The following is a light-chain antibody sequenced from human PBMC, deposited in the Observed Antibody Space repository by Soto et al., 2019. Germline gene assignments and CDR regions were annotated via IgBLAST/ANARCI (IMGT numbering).Light chain of an antibody. J-gene: IGKJ4*01. CDR3: QQYSSSPQT. Sequence: EIVLTQSPGTLSLCPGERATLSCRASQSVSSSYLAWYQQKPGQAPRLLIYGASNRATGIPDRFSGSGSGTDFTLTISRLEPEDFAVYHCQQYSSSPQTFGGGTKVEIK. V-gene: IGKV3-20*01. CDR2: GAS. CDR1: QSVSSSY.